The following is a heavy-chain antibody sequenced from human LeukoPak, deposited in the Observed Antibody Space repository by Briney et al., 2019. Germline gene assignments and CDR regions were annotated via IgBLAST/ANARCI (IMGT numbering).Heavy chain of an antibody. J-gene: IGHJ6*04. CDR1: GYTLTELS. CDR3: ATYYDISPSGDYYGMDV. Sequence: ASVEVSCKVSGYTLTELSMHWVRQAPGKGLEWMGGFDPEDGETIYAQKFQGRVTMTEDTSTDTAYMELSSLRSEDTAVYYCATYYDISPSGDYYGMDVWGKGTTVTVSS. D-gene: IGHD3-9*01. CDR2: FDPEDGET. V-gene: IGHV1-24*01.